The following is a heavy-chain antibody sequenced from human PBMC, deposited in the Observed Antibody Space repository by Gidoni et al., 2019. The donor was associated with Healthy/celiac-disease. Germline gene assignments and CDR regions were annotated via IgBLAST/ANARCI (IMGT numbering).Heavy chain of an antibody. J-gene: IGHJ4*02. CDR1: GGSFSGYY. Sequence: QVQLQQWGAGLLKPSETPSLTCAVYGGSFSGYYWSWIRQPPGKGLEWIGEINHSGSTNYNPSLKSRVTISVDTSKNQFSLKLSSVTAADTAVYYCARGRRGLGGYCTNGVCYPEARNSRVWHYFDYWGQGTLVTVSS. D-gene: IGHD2-8*01. CDR2: INHSGST. V-gene: IGHV4-34*01. CDR3: ARGRRGLGGYCTNGVCYPEARNSRVWHYFDY.